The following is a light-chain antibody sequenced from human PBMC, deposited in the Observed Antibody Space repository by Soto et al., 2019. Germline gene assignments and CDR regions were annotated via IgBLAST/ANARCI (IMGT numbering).Light chain of an antibody. CDR3: AAWDDSLNGYV. Sequence: QLVLTQPPSASGTPGQRVTISCSGSISNIGSNTVNWYQQLPGTAPKLLIYSNNQRPSGVPDRFSGSKSGTSASLAISGLQSEDEADYYCAAWDDSLNGYVFGTGTKVTVL. CDR1: ISNIGSNT. J-gene: IGLJ1*01. V-gene: IGLV1-44*01. CDR2: SNN.